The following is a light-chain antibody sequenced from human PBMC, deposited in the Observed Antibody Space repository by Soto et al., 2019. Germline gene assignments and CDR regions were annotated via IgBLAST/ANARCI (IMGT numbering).Light chain of an antibody. CDR1: QSVSSSY. CDR2: GAS. Sequence: EIVLTQSPGTLSLSPGERATLSCRATQSVSSSYLAWYQQKPGQAPRLLIYGASSRPTGIPDRVSGSGSGTDFTLTISRLEPEDFAVYYCQQYGSSPSLTFGGGTKVEIK. J-gene: IGKJ4*01. CDR3: QQYGSSPSLT. V-gene: IGKV3-20*01.